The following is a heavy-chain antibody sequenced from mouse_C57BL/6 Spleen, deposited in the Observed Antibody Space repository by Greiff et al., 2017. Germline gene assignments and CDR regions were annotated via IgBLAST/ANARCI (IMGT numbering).Heavy chain of an antibody. D-gene: IGHD1-3*01. V-gene: IGHV1-64*01. CDR3: ARDGTSRDYAMDD. J-gene: IGHJ4*01. CDR1: GYTFTSYW. Sequence: QVQLQQPGAELVKPGASVKLSCKASGYTFTSYWMHWVKQRPGQGLEWIGMIHPNSGSTNYNEKFKSKAKLTVDKSSSTAYMQLSSLTSEDSAVYYCARDGTSRDYAMDDGGQGTSVTVSS. CDR2: IHPNSGST.